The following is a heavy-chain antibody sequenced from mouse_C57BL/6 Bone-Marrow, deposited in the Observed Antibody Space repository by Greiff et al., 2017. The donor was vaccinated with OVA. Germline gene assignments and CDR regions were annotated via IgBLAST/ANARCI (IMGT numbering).Heavy chain of an antibody. CDR3: ARDTTVVDAYYFDY. V-gene: IGHV1-50*01. Sequence: QVQLQQPGAELVKPGASVKLSCKASGYTFTSYWMQWVKQRPGQGLEWIGEIDPSDSYTNSNQKFKGKATLTVDTTSSTAYMQLSSLTSEDSAVYYCARDTTVVDAYYFDYWGQGTTLTVSS. CDR2: IDPSDSYT. D-gene: IGHD1-1*01. CDR1: GYTFTSYW. J-gene: IGHJ2*01.